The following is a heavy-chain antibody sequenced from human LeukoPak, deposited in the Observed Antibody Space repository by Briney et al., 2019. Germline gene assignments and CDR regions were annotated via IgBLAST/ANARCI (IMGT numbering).Heavy chain of an antibody. Sequence: GSLRLSCAASGFTFSTYAMSWVRQAPGKGLEWVSSISGSGGYTFYADSVNGRFTISRDNFTNTLYLQMNSLEADDTAVYYGAKEAGELRQQQASDYWGQGSLVTVSS. CDR1: GFTFSTYA. J-gene: IGHJ4*02. CDR2: ISGSGGYT. D-gene: IGHD6-13*01. CDR3: AKEAGELRQQQASDY. V-gene: IGHV3-23*01.